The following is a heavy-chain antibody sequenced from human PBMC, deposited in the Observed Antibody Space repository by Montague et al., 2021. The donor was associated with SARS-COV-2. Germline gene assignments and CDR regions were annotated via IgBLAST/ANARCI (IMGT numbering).Heavy chain of an antibody. CDR1: GFAFGDHG. J-gene: IGHJ4*02. CDR3: ARVARYSINWSYDFDY. V-gene: IGHV3-20*04. CDR2: INWKGELT. Sequence: SLRLSCAASGFAFGDHGMSWVRQVPGKGLEWVSGINWKGELTCYADSVKGRFTISRDNAKNSLYLQMSSLRAEDTALYYCARVARYSINWSYDFDYWGQGTLVTVSS. D-gene: IGHD2-21*01.